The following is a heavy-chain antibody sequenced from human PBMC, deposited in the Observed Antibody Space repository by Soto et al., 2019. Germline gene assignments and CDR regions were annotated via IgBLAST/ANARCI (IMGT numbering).Heavy chain of an antibody. CDR3: AKEISVYDSSGYFQLGYYYYGMDV. D-gene: IGHD3-22*01. CDR2: IIPIFGTA. J-gene: IGHJ6*02. CDR1: GGTFSSYA. Sequence: GASVKVSCKASGGTFSSYAISWVRQAPGQGLEWMGGIIPIFGTANYAQKFQGRVTITADESTSTAYMELSSLRSEDTAVYYCAKEISVYDSSGYFQLGYYYYGMDVWGQGTTVTVSS. V-gene: IGHV1-69*13.